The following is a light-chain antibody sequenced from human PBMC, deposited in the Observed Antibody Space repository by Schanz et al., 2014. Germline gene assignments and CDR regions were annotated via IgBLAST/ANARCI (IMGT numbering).Light chain of an antibody. Sequence: QSALTQPASVSGSPGQSITISCTGTSSDVGSYNLVSWYQQHPGKAPKLMIYDVYNRPSGVSNRFSASKSGDNTASLTISGLQAEDEADYYCCSYAGSSTWVFGGGTKLTVL. V-gene: IGLV2-23*02. CDR2: DVY. J-gene: IGLJ3*02. CDR3: CSYAGSSTWV. CDR1: SSDVGSYNL.